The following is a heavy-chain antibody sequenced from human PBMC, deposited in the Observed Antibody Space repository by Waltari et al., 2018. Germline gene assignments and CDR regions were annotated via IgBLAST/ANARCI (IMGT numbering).Heavy chain of an antibody. D-gene: IGHD6-6*01. V-gene: IGHV3-7*01. J-gene: IGHJ5*02. Sequence: EVQLVESGGGWVQPGGSLRLSCAVSRFTFSSYWRSWGRAALGKGLEWEANVKQDGSDKYYVDSMKGRFTISRDNANNALYLQMNSLRAEDTAVYYCARVYGAIAARPGWFDPWGQGTLVTVSS. CDR3: ARVYGAIAARPGWFDP. CDR1: RFTFSSYW. CDR2: VKQDGSDK.